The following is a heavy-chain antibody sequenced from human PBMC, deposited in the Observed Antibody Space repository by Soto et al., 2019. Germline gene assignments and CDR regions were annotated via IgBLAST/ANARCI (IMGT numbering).Heavy chain of an antibody. J-gene: IGHJ4*02. V-gene: IGHV1-69*12. Sequence: QVQLVQSGAEVKKPGSSVKVSCKASGGTFSSYAISWVRQAPGQGLEWMGGIIPIFGTATYAQKFQGRVTITADESTSTAYMELSSLRSEDTAVYCCARESRYCSGGSCYFLPGIDYWGQGTLVTVSS. CDR1: GGTFSSYA. CDR2: IIPIFGTA. D-gene: IGHD2-15*01. CDR3: ARESRYCSGGSCYFLPGIDY.